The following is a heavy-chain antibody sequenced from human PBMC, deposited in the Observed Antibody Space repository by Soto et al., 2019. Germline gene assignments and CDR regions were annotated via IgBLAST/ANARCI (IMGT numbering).Heavy chain of an antibody. V-gene: IGHV1-69*02. CDR3: ASQLLGYYYYDGMDV. CDR2: IIPNLGIA. Sequence: QVQLVQSGAEVKKPGSSVKVSCKASGGTFSSYTISWVRQAPGQGLEWMGRIIPNLGIANYAQKFQGRVTITADKSTSKDYMELSSLRSEDTAVYYCASQLLGYYYYDGMDVWRQGTTVTVSS. J-gene: IGHJ6*02. D-gene: IGHD2-2*01. CDR1: GGTFSSYT.